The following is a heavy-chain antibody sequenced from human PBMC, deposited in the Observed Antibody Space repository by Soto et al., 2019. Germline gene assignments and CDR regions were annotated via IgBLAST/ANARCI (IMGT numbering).Heavy chain of an antibody. J-gene: IGHJ4*02. D-gene: IGHD1-26*01. CDR1: GFTFSGSA. V-gene: IGHV3-73*02. CDR2: IRSKANSYAT. CDR3: TREFFGIVGGH. Sequence: EVQLVESGGGLVQPGGSLKLSCAASGFTFSGSAMHWVRQASGKGLEWVGRIRSKANSYATAYAASVKGRFTISRDDSKNTAYLKMNSLKAEDTAVYYCTREFFGIVGGHWGQGTLVTVSS.